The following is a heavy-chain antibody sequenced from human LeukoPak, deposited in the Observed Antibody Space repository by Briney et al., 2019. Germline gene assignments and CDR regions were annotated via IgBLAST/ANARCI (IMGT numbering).Heavy chain of an antibody. CDR1: GDSVSSYRAA. CDR3: ARDQWDLNS. J-gene: IGHJ4*02. Sequence: SQTLSLTCAISGDSVSSYRAAWNWIRQSPSRGLEWLGRTYYRSKWYNEYAESVRSRININPDTSKHHFSLQLNSVTPEDTAVYYCARDQWDLNSWGLGTLVTVSS. D-gene: IGHD1-26*01. CDR2: TYYRSKWYN. V-gene: IGHV6-1*01.